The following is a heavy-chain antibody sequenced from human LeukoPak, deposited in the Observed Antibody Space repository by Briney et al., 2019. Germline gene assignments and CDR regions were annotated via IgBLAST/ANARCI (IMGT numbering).Heavy chain of an antibody. Sequence: SETLSLTCAVYGGSFSGYYWSWIRQPPGKGLEWIGEINHSVSTSYNPSLKSRVTISVDTSKNQFSLKLSSVTAADTAVYYCARAPQRSYQHNWFDPWGQGTLVTVSS. J-gene: IGHJ5*02. CDR2: INHSVST. CDR1: GGSFSGYY. D-gene: IGHD2-21*01. CDR3: ARAPQRSYQHNWFDP. V-gene: IGHV4-34*01.